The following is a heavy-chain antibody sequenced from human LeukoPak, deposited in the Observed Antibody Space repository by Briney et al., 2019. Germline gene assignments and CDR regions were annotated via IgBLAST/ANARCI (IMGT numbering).Heavy chain of an antibody. Sequence: GGSLRLSCAASGFTFSRYAMHWVRQAPGKGLEYVSAISSNGGRTYYENSVKGRFTISRDNSKNTLYLQMGSLRAEDMAVYYCARDFVHYYDSSGFEYYFDFWGQGTLVTVYS. D-gene: IGHD3-22*01. CDR2: ISSNGGRT. V-gene: IGHV3-64*01. J-gene: IGHJ4*02. CDR1: GFTFSRYA. CDR3: ARDFVHYYDSSGFEYYFDF.